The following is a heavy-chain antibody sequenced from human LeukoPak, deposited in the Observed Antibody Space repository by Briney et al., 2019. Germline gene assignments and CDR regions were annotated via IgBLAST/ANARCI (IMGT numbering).Heavy chain of an antibody. CDR3: ARDFGFSPSSGYSFDY. J-gene: IGHJ4*02. V-gene: IGHV3-33*01. Sequence: GGSLRLSCAASGVTFSRDGMHWVHQAPGKGLEWGSVIWYDGSNRQYVDSVKGRFTISRDNSKNTLYMQMNSLRADDTAVYYCARDFGFSPSSGYSFDYWDQGTLVTVSS. CDR2: IWYDGSNR. CDR1: GVTFSRDG. D-gene: IGHD3-22*01.